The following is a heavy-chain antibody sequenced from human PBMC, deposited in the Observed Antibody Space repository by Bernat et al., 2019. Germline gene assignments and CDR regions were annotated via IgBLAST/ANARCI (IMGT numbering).Heavy chain of an antibody. CDR2: IYPGVSDT. J-gene: IGHJ4*02. Sequence: EVQLVQSGAEVKKPGESLKISCKGSGYSFTSYWIAWVRQMPGKGLEWMGIIYPGVSDTKYSPPFQGQVTISGDKSITTAYLQWSSLKASDTAMYYCERLSDYDTRGSDFDYWGQGTLVTVSS. D-gene: IGHD3-22*01. CDR1: GYSFTSYW. CDR3: ERLSDYDTRGSDFDY. V-gene: IGHV5-51*01.